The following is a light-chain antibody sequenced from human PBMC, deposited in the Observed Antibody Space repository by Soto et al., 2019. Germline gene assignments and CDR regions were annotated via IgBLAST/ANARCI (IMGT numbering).Light chain of an antibody. Sequence: QSALTQPPSASGSPGQSVTISCTGTYSDVGGSNYVSWYQQHPGKAPKLVIYEVIQRPSGVPDRFSGSRSGNTASLTVSRLQAEDEADYYCSSNVVGTNLTIFGGGTKLTVL. J-gene: IGLJ2*01. V-gene: IGLV2-8*01. CDR3: SSNVVGTNLTI. CDR1: YSDVGGSNY. CDR2: EVI.